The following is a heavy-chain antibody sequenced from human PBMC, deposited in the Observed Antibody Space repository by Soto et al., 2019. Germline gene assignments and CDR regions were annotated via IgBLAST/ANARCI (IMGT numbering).Heavy chain of an antibody. J-gene: IGHJ6*02. CDR3: ARVPSPFDYYYAMDV. Sequence: PSETLSLTCTVSGDSISSGDKYWSWIRQPPGKGLEWIGYVFSSGNTYYNPSLKGRVSISLDASENQFSLKFASVTDADSAVYYCARVPSPFDYYYAMDVWGQGTTVTVSS. D-gene: IGHD3-16*01. V-gene: IGHV4-30-4*01. CDR2: VFSSGNT. CDR1: GDSISSGDKY.